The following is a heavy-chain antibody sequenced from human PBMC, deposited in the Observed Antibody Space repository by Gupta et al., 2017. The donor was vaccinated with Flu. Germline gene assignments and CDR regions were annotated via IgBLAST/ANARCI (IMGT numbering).Heavy chain of an antibody. CDR2: ISSSGSTI. J-gene: IGHJ3*02. D-gene: IGHD6-19*01. V-gene: IGHV3-11*01. CDR1: GFPFSHYY. Sequence: QVQLVESGGGLVKPGGSLRLSCAASGFPFSHYYMSWFPQAPGKGLEWVSYISSSGSTIYYADSVKGRFTISKDNAKNSLYLQMNSLRAEDTAVYYCASPKQWLDHDAFDIWGQGTMVTVSS. CDR3: ASPKQWLDHDAFDI.